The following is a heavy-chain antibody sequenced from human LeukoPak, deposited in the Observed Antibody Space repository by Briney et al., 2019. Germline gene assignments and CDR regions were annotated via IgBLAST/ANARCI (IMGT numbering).Heavy chain of an antibody. CDR2: ISWNSGSI. CDR1: GFTFDDYA. CDR3: AKSVGSGTNYYGMDA. J-gene: IGHJ6*02. Sequence: GGSLRLSCAASGFTFDDYAMHWVRQAPGKGLEWVSGISWNSGSIGYADSVKGRFTISRDNAKNSLYLQMNSLRAEDTALYYCAKSVGSGTNYYGMDAWGQGTTVTVSS. V-gene: IGHV3-9*01. D-gene: IGHD3-10*01.